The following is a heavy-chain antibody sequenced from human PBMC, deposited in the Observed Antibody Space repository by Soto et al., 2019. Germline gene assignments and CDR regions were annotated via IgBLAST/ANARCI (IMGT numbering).Heavy chain of an antibody. Sequence: EVQLVESGGGLVKPGGSLRLSCEASGFTFSSYSMSWVRQAPGKGLEWVSSLSSGSNNIYYAESVKGRFTISRDNARNSLFLQMNSLRAEDTGLYFCARVESSSSLFYYGMDVWGPGTTVTVSS. CDR3: ARVESSSSLFYYGMDV. J-gene: IGHJ6*02. CDR1: GFTFSSYS. D-gene: IGHD6-6*01. V-gene: IGHV3-21*01. CDR2: LSSGSNNI.